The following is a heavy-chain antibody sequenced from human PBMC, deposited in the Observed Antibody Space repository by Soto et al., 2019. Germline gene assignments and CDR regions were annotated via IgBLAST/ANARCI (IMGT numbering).Heavy chain of an antibody. V-gene: IGHV1-69*01. CDR1: GGTFSSYA. Sequence: QVQRVQSGAEVKKPGSSVKVSCKASGGTFSSYAISWVRQAPGQGLEWMGGIIPIFGTANHAQKFQGRVTITADESTSTAYMELSSLRSEDTAVYYCARDSLLTTVTTSRFDYWGQGTLVTVSS. CDR2: IIPIFGTA. CDR3: ARDSLLTTVTTSRFDY. D-gene: IGHD4-17*01. J-gene: IGHJ4*02.